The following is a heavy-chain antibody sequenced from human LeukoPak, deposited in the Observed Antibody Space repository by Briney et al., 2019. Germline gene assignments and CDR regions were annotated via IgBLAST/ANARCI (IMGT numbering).Heavy chain of an antibody. CDR2: IYTGGST. CDR3: ARDTHIAIVRGVLADYYSYGMDV. J-gene: IGHJ6*02. D-gene: IGHD3-10*01. V-gene: IGHV3-53*01. CDR1: GFTVSSNY. Sequence: GGSLRLARAASGFTVSSNYMSWVRQPPGKGLEWVSVIYTGGSTYYAASVKGRFTISRDNSENTLYLQMNGLRAVDTAVYYCARDTHIAIVRGVLADYYSYGMDVWGQGTTVTVSS.